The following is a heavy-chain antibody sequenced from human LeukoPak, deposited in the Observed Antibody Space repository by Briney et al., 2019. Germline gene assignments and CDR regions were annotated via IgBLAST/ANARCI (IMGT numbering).Heavy chain of an antibody. CDR3: AKDPSRLHYYYGMDV. CDR2: ISYDGSNK. Sequence: PGGSLRLSCAASGFTFSSYGMHWVRQAPGKGLEWVAVISYDGSNKYYADSVKGRFTISRDNSKNTLYLQMNSLRAEDTAVYYCAKDPSRLHYYYGMDVWGQGTTVTVSS. V-gene: IGHV3-30*18. CDR1: GFTFSSYG. D-gene: IGHD2-15*01. J-gene: IGHJ6*02.